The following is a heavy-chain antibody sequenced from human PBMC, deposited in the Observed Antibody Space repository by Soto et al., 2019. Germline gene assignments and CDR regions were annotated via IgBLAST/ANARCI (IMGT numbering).Heavy chain of an antibody. J-gene: IGHJ4*02. D-gene: IGHD5-12*01. CDR3: ARGISQAVAPIMGCYFDY. CDR1: GFSFSTYW. V-gene: IGHV3-7*03. Sequence: EVQLVESGGYLVQPGGCLRLSCAASGFSFSTYWMTWVRQAPGSGLERLASIKEHGGQSFYADSVRGRYIISRDNAKNSVYLQLNSLRAEDTAVYYCARGISQAVAPIMGCYFDYWGQGTLLTVSS. CDR2: IKEHGGQS.